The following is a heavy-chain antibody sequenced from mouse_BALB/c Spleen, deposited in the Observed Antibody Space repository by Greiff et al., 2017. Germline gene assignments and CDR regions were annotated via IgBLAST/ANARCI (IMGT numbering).Heavy chain of an antibody. J-gene: IGHJ2*01. CDR3: ARCGGDYDGYFYFDY. Sequence: EVKLVESGGGLVKPGGSLKLSCAASGFTFSSYAMSWVRQSPEKRLEWVAEISSGGSYTYYPDTVTGRFTISRDNAKNNLYLQMSSLRSEDTALYYCARCGGDYDGYFYFDYWGQGTTLTVSS. D-gene: IGHD2-3*01. V-gene: IGHV5-9-4*01. CDR1: GFTFSSYA. CDR2: ISSGGSYT.